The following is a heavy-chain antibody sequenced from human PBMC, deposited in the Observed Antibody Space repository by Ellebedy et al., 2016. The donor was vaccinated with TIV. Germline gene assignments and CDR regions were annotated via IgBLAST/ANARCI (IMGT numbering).Heavy chain of an antibody. CDR2: ISSSSSYI. Sequence: LSLTCAASGFTFSSYSMNWVRQAPGKGLEWVSSISSSSSYIYYADSVKGRFTISRDNAKNSLYLQMNSLRAEDTSVYYCAREDDILTGQLDYWGQGTLVTVSS. CDR1: GFTFSSYS. CDR3: AREDDILTGQLDY. J-gene: IGHJ4*02. V-gene: IGHV3-21*01. D-gene: IGHD3-9*01.